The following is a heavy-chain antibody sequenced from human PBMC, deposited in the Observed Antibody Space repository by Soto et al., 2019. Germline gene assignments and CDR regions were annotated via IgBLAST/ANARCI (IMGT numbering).Heavy chain of an antibody. D-gene: IGHD5-12*01. J-gene: IGHJ6*02. CDR1: GYRFTSNW. CDR2: IDPSDSYT. V-gene: IGHV5-10-1*01. Sequence: GESLKISCKGSGYRFTSNWIGWVRQMPGKGLEWMGRIDPSDSYTNYSPSFQGHVTISADKSISTAYLQWSSLKASDTAMYYCAKTVEMATIIHYGMDVWGQGTTVTVSS. CDR3: AKTVEMATIIHYGMDV.